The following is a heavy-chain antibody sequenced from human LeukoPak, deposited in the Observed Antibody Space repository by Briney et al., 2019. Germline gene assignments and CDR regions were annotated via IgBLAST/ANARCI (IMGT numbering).Heavy chain of an antibody. V-gene: IGHV3-21*01. CDR2: ISSSSSYI. CDR3: ARDFGDYAVYFDY. D-gene: IGHD4-17*01. J-gene: IGHJ4*02. Sequence: PGGSLRLSCAASGFTFSSYSMNWVRQAPGKGLEWVASISSSSSYIYYADSVKGRFTISRDNAKNSLYLQMNSLRAEDTAVYYCARDFGDYAVYFDYWGQGILVTVSS. CDR1: GFTFSSYS.